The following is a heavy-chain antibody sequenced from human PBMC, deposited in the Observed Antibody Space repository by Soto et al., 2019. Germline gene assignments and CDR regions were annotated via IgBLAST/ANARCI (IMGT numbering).Heavy chain of an antibody. V-gene: IGHV5-51*01. Sequence: GESLKISCKGSGYSFTSYWIGWVRQMSGKGLEWMGIIYPGDSDTRYSPSFQGQVTISADKSISTAYLQWSSLKASDTAMYYCARLVYDILTGYYNPYYYGMDVWGQGTTVTVSS. CDR3: ARLVYDILTGYYNPYYYGMDV. CDR2: IYPGDSDT. D-gene: IGHD3-9*01. CDR1: GYSFTSYW. J-gene: IGHJ6*02.